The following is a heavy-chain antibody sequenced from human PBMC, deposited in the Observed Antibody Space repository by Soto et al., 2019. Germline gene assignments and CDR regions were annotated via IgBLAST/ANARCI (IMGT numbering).Heavy chain of an antibody. Sequence: QVRLQQWGAGLLKPSETLSLTCAVYGESLNYYYWSWIRQAPGKGLEWIGEFYDGGTINYNPSVKSRVTISVAKSKNQFSLMVTSVTAADTAVYCWAGGEWADRFANWGQGTLVTVSS. CDR2: FYDGGTI. J-gene: IGHJ5*02. V-gene: IGHV4-34*02. D-gene: IGHD1-26*01. CDR1: GESLNYYY. CDR3: AGGEWADRFAN.